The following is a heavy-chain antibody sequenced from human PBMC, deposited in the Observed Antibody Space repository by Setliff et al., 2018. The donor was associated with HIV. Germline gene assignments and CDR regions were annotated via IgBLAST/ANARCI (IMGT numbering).Heavy chain of an antibody. CDR1: GGTFSSYA. CDR3: AREDYYDSY. CDR2: IIPIFGTA. D-gene: IGHD3-22*01. J-gene: IGHJ4*02. Sequence: SVKVFCKASGGTFSSYAINWVRQAPRQGLEWMGGIIPIFGTANYAQKFQGRVTITTDESTSTTYLELSSLRSEDTAVYYCAREDYYDSYWGQGTLVTVSS. V-gene: IGHV1-69*05.